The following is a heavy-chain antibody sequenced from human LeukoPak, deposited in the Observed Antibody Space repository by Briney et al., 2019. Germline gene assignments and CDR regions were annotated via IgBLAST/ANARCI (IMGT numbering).Heavy chain of an antibody. D-gene: IGHD2-21*01. CDR3: ARLDQLIVDYWYSDL. J-gene: IGHJ2*01. Sequence: SETLSLTCGVSGVPVSGYYWSWLRQSPGKGLEWIGEITRYGNTNYNPSLKSRVIISKDTSKSQTSLTLISLTAADTAVYFCARLDQLIVDYWYSDLWGRGTQVTVSS. V-gene: IGHV4-34*01. CDR1: GVPVSGYY. CDR2: ITRYGNT.